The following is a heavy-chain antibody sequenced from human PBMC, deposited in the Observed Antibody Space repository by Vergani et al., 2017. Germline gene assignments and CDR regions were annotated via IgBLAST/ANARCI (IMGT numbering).Heavy chain of an antibody. CDR2: IYYSGST. V-gene: IGHV4-39*01. D-gene: IGHD6-19*01. Sequence: QLQLQESGPGLVKPSETLSLTCTVSGASITSSSHYWVWIRQPPGKGLECIGSIYYSGSTFYNPSLKSRVTISVDTSKNQFSLKLRSVTAADTSVYYCARQVAVSGKWGGPYYYYGMDVWGQGTTVTVSS. CDR3: ARQVAVSGKWGGPYYYYGMDV. J-gene: IGHJ6*02. CDR1: GASITSSSHY.